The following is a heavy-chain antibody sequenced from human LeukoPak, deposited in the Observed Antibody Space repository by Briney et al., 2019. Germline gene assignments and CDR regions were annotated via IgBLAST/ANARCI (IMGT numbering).Heavy chain of an antibody. CDR3: ARAVAVAAWGYYYYMDV. Sequence: ASVKLSCKASGYTFTSYTLTWVRQAPGQGLEWMGWINTNTRNPTCAQGFTGRFVFSLDTSVSTAYLQISSLKAEDTAVYYCARAVAVAAWGYYYYMDVWGTGTTVTVSS. J-gene: IGHJ6*03. D-gene: IGHD6-19*01. CDR1: GYTFTSYT. CDR2: INTNTRNP. V-gene: IGHV7-4-1*02.